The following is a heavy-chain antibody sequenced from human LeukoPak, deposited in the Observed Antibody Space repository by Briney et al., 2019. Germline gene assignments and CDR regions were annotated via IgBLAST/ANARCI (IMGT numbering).Heavy chain of an antibody. CDR3: ARDRGRAPPDY. D-gene: IGHD3-10*01. CDR1: GGTFSSYA. V-gene: IGHV1-18*01. CDR2: ISAYNGNT. Sequence: ASVKVSCKASGGTFSSYAISWVRQAPGQGLEWMGWISAYNGNTNYAQKLQGRVTMTTDTSTSTAYMELRSLRSDDTAVYYCARDRGRAPPDYWGQGTLVTVSS. J-gene: IGHJ4*02.